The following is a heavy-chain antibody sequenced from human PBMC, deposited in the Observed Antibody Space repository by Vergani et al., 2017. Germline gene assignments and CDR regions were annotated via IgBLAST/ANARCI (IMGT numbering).Heavy chain of an antibody. CDR2: IYTSGST. CDR1: GCSISSYY. V-gene: IGHV4-4*07. D-gene: IGHD1-26*01. J-gene: IGHJ2*01. Sequence: QVQLQESGPGLVKPSETLSLTCTVSGCSISSYYWSWIRQPAGKGLEWIGRIYTSGSTNYNPSLKSRVTMSVDTSKNQFSLKLSSVAAADTAVYYCARDPGGSYYGRSWYVDLWGRGTLVTVSS. CDR3: ARDPGGSYYGRSWYVDL.